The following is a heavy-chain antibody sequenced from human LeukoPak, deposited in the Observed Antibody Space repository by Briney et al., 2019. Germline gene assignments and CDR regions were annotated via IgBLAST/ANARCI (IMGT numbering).Heavy chain of an antibody. CDR2: IYYSGST. V-gene: IGHV4-39*07. CDR1: GGSISSSSYY. D-gene: IGHD1-26*01. J-gene: IGHJ4*02. CDR3: ARDMMGGSYDY. Sequence: SETLSLTCTVSGGSISSSSYYWGGLRQPPGRGVEGVGSIYYSGSTYYNPSLKSRVTISVDTSKNQFSLKLSSVTAADTAVYYCARDMMGGSYDYWGQGTLVTVSS.